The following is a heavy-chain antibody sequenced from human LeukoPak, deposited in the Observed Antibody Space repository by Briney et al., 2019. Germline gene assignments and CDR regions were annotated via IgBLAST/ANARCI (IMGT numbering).Heavy chain of an antibody. Sequence: PGGSLRLSCAAPGFTFSSYGMSWVRQAPGKGLEWVSAISGSGGGTYYADSVKGRFTISRDNSKNTLYLQMNSLRAEDTAVYYCARDRNTDFWSGYYTNYFDYWGQGTLVTVSS. J-gene: IGHJ4*02. V-gene: IGHV3-23*01. D-gene: IGHD3-3*01. CDR3: ARDRNTDFWSGYYTNYFDY. CDR1: GFTFSSYG. CDR2: ISGSGGGT.